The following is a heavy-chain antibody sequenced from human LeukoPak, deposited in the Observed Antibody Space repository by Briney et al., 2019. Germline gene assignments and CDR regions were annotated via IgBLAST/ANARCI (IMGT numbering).Heavy chain of an antibody. Sequence: ASVKVSCKASGYTFIDYFIHWMRQTPGQGLEWLGWINPNSGVTRYAQKFQDRVTMTRDTAAYMELSSLKPDDTAVYYCVRAVSGTLGGAFDIWGQGTAVTVSS. D-gene: IGHD1-7*01. CDR3: VRAVSGTLGGAFDI. J-gene: IGHJ3*02. CDR1: GYTFIDYF. CDR2: INPNSGVT. V-gene: IGHV1-2*02.